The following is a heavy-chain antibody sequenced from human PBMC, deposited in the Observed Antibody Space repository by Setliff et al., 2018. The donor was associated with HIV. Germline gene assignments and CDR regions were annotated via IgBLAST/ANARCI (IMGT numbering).Heavy chain of an antibody. Sequence: SETLSLTCTVSGGSISSHYWSWIRQPPGKGLEWIGYIYYSGSTNYNPSLKSRVTISVDTSKNQFSLKLSSVTAADTAVYYCARDRGSSYYYYYYMDVWGKGATVTVSS. CDR2: IYYSGST. V-gene: IGHV4-59*11. D-gene: IGHD6-6*01. CDR1: GGSISSHY. J-gene: IGHJ6*03. CDR3: ARDRGSSYYYYYYMDV.